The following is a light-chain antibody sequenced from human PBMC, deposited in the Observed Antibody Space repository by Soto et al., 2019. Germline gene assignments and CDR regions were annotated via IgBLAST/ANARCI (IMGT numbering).Light chain of an antibody. CDR2: EVS. Sequence: QSVLTQPASVSGSPGQSITISCTGTSSDIGSSKYVSWYQHRPGKAPKLLIYEVSNRPSGVSNRFSGSKSGNTASLTISGVQAEDEADYYCTSYATTSTLVFGGGTKVTVL. V-gene: IGLV2-14*01. CDR1: SSDIGSSKY. CDR3: TSYATTSTLV. J-gene: IGLJ2*01.